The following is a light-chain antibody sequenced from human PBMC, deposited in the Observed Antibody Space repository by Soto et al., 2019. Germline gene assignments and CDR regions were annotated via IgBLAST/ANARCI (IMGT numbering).Light chain of an antibody. CDR3: QHRSNCPIT. CDR2: DAS. J-gene: IGKJ5*01. V-gene: IGKV3-11*01. CDR1: QSVSTY. Sequence: EIVLTQSPATLSLSPGERATLSCRASQSVSTYLAWYQQKPGQAPRLLIYDASHRATGIPARFSGSGSGTDFTLSISSLEPEDFAVYYCQHRSNCPITFGQGTRLEIK.